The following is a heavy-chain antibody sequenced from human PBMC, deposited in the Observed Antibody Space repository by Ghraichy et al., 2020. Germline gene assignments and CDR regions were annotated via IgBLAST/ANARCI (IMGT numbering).Heavy chain of an antibody. CDR2: ISSTSSSI. D-gene: IGHD3-22*01. CDR3: ARGGERYHYDSSGYYYDF. J-gene: IGHJ4*02. Sequence: GGSLRLSCAASGFTFSDYSMNWVRQAPGKGPEWVSYISSTSSSIYYADSVQGRFTISRDNAKNSLYLQLNSLRAEDTAVYYCARGGERYHYDSSGYYYDFWDQGTLVTVSS. CDR1: GFTFSDYS. V-gene: IGHV3-48*01.